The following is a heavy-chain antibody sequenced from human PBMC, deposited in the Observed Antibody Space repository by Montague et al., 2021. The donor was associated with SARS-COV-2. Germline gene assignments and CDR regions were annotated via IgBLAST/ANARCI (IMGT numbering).Heavy chain of an antibody. J-gene: IGHJ4*02. V-gene: IGHV4-34*01. CDR2: INQSGSI. Sequence: SETLSLTCAVSGGSFSGFYWSWVRQSPGEGLEWIGEINQSGSINYNPSLKSRVTILVDTSKNQFSLKLTSVTAADTAVYFCARVGRKENYYFDSWGRGALVTVSS. CDR3: ARVGRKENYYFDS. D-gene: IGHD1-14*01. CDR1: GGSFSGFY.